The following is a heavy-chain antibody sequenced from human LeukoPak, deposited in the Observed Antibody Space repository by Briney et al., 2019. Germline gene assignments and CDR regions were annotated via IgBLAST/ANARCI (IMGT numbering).Heavy chain of an antibody. D-gene: IGHD6-6*01. CDR3: ARGTPTPYSSSAGGDYYFDY. CDR1: GGSISSYY. Sequence: SETLSLTCTVSGGSISSYYWSWIRQPAGKGLEWIGRICNSWSTNYNPSLKSRVTMSVDTSKNQFSLKLSSVTAADTAVYYCARGTPTPYSSSAGGDYYFDYWGQGTLVTVSS. CDR2: ICNSWST. J-gene: IGHJ4*02. V-gene: IGHV4-4*07.